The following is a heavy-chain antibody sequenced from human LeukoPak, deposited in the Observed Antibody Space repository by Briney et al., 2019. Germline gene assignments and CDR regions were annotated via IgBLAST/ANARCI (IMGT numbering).Heavy chain of an antibody. V-gene: IGHV3-30*03. CDR3: ARRGTWGSGAYYYYYYMDV. CDR1: GFTFSSYS. J-gene: IGHJ6*03. D-gene: IGHD3-10*01. Sequence: GGSLRLTCAASGFTFSSYSMNWVRQAPGKGLEWVAVISYDGSNKSYADSVKGRFTISRDNSKNTLYLQMNSLRAEDTAVYYCARRGTWGSGAYYYYYYMDVWGKGTTVTVSS. CDR2: ISYDGSNK.